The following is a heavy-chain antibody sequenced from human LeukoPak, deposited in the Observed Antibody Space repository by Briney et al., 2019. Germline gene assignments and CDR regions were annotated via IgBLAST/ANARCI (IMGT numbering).Heavy chain of an antibody. D-gene: IGHD1-1*01. V-gene: IGHV1-2*04. Sequence: ASVKVSCKASGYTFSGYYVHWARQAPGQGLEWMGWINPNSGGTNYAQKFQGWVTMTRDTSISTAYIELNRLKSDDTAVYYCASSDGKYFQHWGQGTLVTVSS. CDR1: GYTFSGYY. CDR3: ASSDGKYFQH. J-gene: IGHJ1*01. CDR2: INPNSGGT.